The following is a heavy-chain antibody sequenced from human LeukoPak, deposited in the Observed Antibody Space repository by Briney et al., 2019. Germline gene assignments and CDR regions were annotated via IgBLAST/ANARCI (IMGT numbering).Heavy chain of an antibody. CDR1: GFTFRKHW. CDR2: IREDGNEK. Sequence: GGSLRLSCAATGFTFRKHWMSWVRQTVGKGLECVAKIREDGNEKHYVDSVKGRFTISRDNAKNSLFLQMNNLRVDDTAVYYCVRDYRGGWDDYWGQGTLVTVSS. V-gene: IGHV3-7*01. CDR3: VRDYRGGWDDY. J-gene: IGHJ4*02. D-gene: IGHD1-26*01.